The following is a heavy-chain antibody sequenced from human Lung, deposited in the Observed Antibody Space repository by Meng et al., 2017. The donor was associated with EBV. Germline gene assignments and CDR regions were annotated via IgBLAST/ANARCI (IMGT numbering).Heavy chain of an antibody. CDR2: IYYSGST. CDR1: GGSISSGGYY. J-gene: IGHJ4*02. V-gene: IGHV4-31*03. Sequence: QVQLQGSGPGLVKPPQTRSLTCTVSGGSISSGGYYWSWIRQHPGKGLEWIGYIYYSGSTYYNPSLKSRVTISVDTSKNQFSLKLSSVTAADTAVYYCAATVNDGYFDYWGQGTLVTVSS. D-gene: IGHD4-11*01. CDR3: AATVNDGYFDY.